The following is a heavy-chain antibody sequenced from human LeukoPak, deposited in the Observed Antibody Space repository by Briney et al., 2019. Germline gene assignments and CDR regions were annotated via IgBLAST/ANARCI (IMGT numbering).Heavy chain of an antibody. V-gene: IGHV3-23*01. CDR2: FGGNGGNT. J-gene: IGHJ4*02. Sequence: GGSLRLSCAASGFTFSSYAMNWVRQAPGKGLEWVSSFGGNGGNTYYADSVRGRFTISRDNSKSTLYLQMNSLRAEDTAMYFCAKSLNWNIESWGRGTLVTVSS. CDR3: AKSLNWNIES. D-gene: IGHD1-1*01. CDR1: GFTFSSYA.